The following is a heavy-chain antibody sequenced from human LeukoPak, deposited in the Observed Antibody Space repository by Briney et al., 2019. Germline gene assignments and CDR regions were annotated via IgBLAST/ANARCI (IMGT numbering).Heavy chain of an antibody. Sequence: SGGSLRLSCAASGFIVSSNYMSWVRQAPGKGLEWVSAISGSGGFTYYADSVKGRFTISRDNSKNTLYLQMNSLRAEDTAVYYCAKDRFGCSSTSCYSLDYWGQGTLVTVSS. D-gene: IGHD2-2*01. J-gene: IGHJ4*02. CDR2: ISGSGGFT. CDR1: GFIVSSNY. CDR3: AKDRFGCSSTSCYSLDY. V-gene: IGHV3-23*01.